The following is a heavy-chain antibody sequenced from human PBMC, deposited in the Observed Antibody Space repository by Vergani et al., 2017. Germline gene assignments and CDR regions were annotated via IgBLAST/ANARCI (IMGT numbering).Heavy chain of an antibody. CDR2: IYHSGST. CDR3: VRTVALWFGETKDGGWFDP. V-gene: IGHV4-4*03. D-gene: IGHD3-10*01. J-gene: IGHJ5*02. CDR1: GGSISSSNW. Sequence: QVQLQESGPGLVKPPGTLSLTCAVSGGSISSSNWWSWVRQPPGKGLEWIGEIYHSGSTNYNPSLKSRVTISVDKSKNQFSLKLNSVTAADTAVYYCVRTVALWFGETKDGGWFDPWGQGTLVTVSS.